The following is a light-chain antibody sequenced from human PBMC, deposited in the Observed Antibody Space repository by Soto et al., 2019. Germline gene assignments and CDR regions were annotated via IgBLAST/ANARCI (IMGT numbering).Light chain of an antibody. CDR1: SSNIGANP. CDR3: EAWDDSLYGAV. J-gene: IGLJ2*01. V-gene: IGLV1-44*01. CDR2: NND. Sequence: QAVVTQPPSASGTPGQRVTISCSGSSSNIGANPINWYQQLPGTAPKLLIYNNDRRPSGVPDRFSASKSGTSASLAISGLQSEDEADYYCEAWDDSLYGAVLGGGTKLTVL.